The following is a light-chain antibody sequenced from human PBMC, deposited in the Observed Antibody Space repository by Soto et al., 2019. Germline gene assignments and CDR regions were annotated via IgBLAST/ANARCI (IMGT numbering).Light chain of an antibody. CDR2: DVS. CDR1: SSDVGGYNY. CDR3: SSHTSSSTSYV. Sequence: QSVLTQPASVSGSPGQSITISCPGTSSDVGGYNYVSWYQQHPGKAPKLMIYDVSNRPSGVSNRFSGSKSANTASLTISGLQAEDEADYYCSSHTSSSTSYVFGTGTKVTVL. V-gene: IGLV2-14*01. J-gene: IGLJ1*01.